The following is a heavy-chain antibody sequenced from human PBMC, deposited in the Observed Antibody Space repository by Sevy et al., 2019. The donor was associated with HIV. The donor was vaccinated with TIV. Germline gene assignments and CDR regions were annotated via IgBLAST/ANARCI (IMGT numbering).Heavy chain of an antibody. D-gene: IGHD6-13*01. CDR3: ARDRSGGRAAAGPFDP. V-gene: IGHV1-46*01. CDR1: GYTFTSYY. Sequence: ASVKVSCKASGYTFTSYYMHWVRQAPGQGLEWMGIINPRGGSTSYAQKFQGRVTMTRDTSTSTVYMELSSLRSEDTAVYYWARDRSGGRAAAGPFDPWGQGTLVTVSS. CDR2: INPRGGST. J-gene: IGHJ5*02.